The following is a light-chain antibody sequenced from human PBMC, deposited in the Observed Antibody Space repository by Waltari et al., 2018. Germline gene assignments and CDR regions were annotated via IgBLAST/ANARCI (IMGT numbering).Light chain of an antibody. J-gene: IGKJ1*01. Sequence: DIQMTQSPSSLSASVGDRVTIICRATQNIGNSLNWYQQKPGKAPKIMLYGASGLQNGVPSRFIGSGSVTDFTLTISRLQPEDFATYYCQQSYSSPRTFGQGTKVEIK. CDR1: QNIGNS. CDR2: GAS. V-gene: IGKV1-39*01. CDR3: QQSYSSPRT.